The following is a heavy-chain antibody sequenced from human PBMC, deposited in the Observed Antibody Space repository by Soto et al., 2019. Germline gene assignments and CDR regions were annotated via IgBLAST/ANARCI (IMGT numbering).Heavy chain of an antibody. D-gene: IGHD3-22*01. J-gene: IGHJ6*02. V-gene: IGHV4-59*01. Sequence: QVQLQESGPGLVKPSETLSLTCTVSGGSISSYYWSWIRQPPGKGLEWIGYIYYSGSTNYNPSLKSRVTISVDTSKNQFSLKLSSVTAADTAVYYCAREGYSSAYYYYYGMDVWGQGTTVTVSS. CDR1: GGSISSYY. CDR3: AREGYSSAYYYYYGMDV. CDR2: IYYSGST.